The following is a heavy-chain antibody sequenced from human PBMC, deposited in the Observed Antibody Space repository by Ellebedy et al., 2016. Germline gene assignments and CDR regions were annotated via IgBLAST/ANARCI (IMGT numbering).Heavy chain of an antibody. J-gene: IGHJ3*02. D-gene: IGHD2-15*01. CDR3: ARERGPGDIVVVGGAFDI. CDR2: IIPILGIA. Sequence: ASVKVSCKASGGTFSSYAINWVRQAPGQGLEWMGRIIPILGIANYAQKFQDRVTIIADKSTSTAFMELSSLRSEDTAVYYCARERGPGDIVVVGGAFDIWGQGTMVTVSS. CDR1: GGTFSSYA. V-gene: IGHV1-69*04.